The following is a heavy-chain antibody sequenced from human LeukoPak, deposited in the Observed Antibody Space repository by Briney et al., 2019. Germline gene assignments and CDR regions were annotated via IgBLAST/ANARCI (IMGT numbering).Heavy chain of an antibody. CDR3: ARDLLAAAEVYGWFDP. J-gene: IGHJ5*02. CDR2: ISSSGSTI. CDR1: GFTFSSYE. D-gene: IGHD6-13*01. Sequence: HPGGSLRLSCAASGFTFSSYEMNWVRQAPGKGLEWVSYISSSGSTIYYADSVKGRFTISRDNAKNSLYLQMNSLRAEDTAVYYCARDLLAAAEVYGWFDPWGQGTMVTVSA. V-gene: IGHV3-48*03.